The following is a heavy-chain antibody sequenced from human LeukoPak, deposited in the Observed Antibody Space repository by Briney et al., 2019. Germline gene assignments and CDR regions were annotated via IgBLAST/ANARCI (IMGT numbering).Heavy chain of an antibody. CDR2: INHGGSA. CDR3: ARVGDTAMAPFAS. V-gene: IGHV4-34*01. J-gene: IGHJ4*02. Sequence: SETLSLTCAVYGASLSNYYWSWIRQPPGKGLEWVGEINHGGSANYNPSLKSRVTISIDVSKNQFSLKLNSVTAADTAVYYCARVGDTAMAPFASWGQGILVTVSS. CDR1: GASLSNYY. D-gene: IGHD5-18*01.